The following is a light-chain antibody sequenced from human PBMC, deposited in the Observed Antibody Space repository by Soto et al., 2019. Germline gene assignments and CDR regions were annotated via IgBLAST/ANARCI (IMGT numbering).Light chain of an antibody. CDR2: DAS. CDR1: QDISNY. Sequence: DIQMTQSPSSLSASVGDRVTITCQASQDISNYLNWYQQKPGKAPKLLIFDASNVETGVPSRFSGSDSGTDFTFTIHSLQPEDAATYYCQQYEDLPLTFGGGTKVGIK. J-gene: IGKJ4*01. V-gene: IGKV1-33*01. CDR3: QQYEDLPLT.